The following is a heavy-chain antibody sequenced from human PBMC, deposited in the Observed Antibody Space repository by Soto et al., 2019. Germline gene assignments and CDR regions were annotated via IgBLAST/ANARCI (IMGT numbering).Heavy chain of an antibody. J-gene: IGHJ3*02. V-gene: IGHV3-21*01. D-gene: IGHD2-15*01. CDR3: AGHLPHGVVVAASDAFDI. Sequence: GGSLRLSCAASGFTFSSYSMNWVRQAPGKGLEWVSSISSSSSYIYYADSVKGRFTISRDNAKNSLYLQMNSLRAEDTAVYYCAGHLPHGVVVAASDAFDIWGQGTMVTVSS. CDR1: GFTFSSYS. CDR2: ISSSSSYI.